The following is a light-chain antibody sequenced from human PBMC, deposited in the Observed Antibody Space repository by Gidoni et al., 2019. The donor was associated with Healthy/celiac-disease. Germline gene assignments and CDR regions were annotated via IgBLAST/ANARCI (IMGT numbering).Light chain of an antibody. CDR1: QSLLHSNGYNY. Sequence: DIVMTQSPLSLPVTPGEPASISCRSSQSLLHSNGYNYLDWYLQKPGQSPQLLIYLGSNRASGVPDRFSGSGSGTDFTLKISRVEAEDVGVYYCMQALQTPVFXXXTKVEIK. V-gene: IGKV2-28*01. J-gene: IGKJ1*01. CDR3: MQALQTPV. CDR2: LGS.